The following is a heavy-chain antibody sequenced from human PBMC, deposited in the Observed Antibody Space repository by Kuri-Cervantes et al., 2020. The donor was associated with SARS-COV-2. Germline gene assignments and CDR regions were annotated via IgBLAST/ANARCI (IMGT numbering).Heavy chain of an antibody. CDR3: ARATGTTGPRAFDI. CDR2: IIPVFTTP. CDR1: GGTFNNYA. V-gene: IGHV1-69*06. D-gene: IGHD1-1*01. Sequence: SVKVSCKASGGTFNNYAISWVRQAPGQGLEWMGGIIPVFTTPTYAQKFHGRVTLTADKSTSTAYMELSSLRSEDTAVYYCARATGTTGPRAFDIWGQGTMVTGSS. J-gene: IGHJ3*02.